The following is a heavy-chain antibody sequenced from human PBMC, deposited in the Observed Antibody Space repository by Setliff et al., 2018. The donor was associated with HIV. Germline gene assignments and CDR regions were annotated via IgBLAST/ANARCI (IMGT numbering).Heavy chain of an antibody. Sequence: ASVKVSCKASGYTFTSYAMHWVRQAPGQRLEWMGWINPNGGGTDYAQKFQGWVTMTRDTSISTACMELSRLRSDDTAVYYCARGLRAELSKGYYFDYWGQGTLVTVSS. V-gene: IGHV1-2*04. CDR2: INPNGGGT. J-gene: IGHJ4*02. D-gene: IGHD3-16*02. CDR1: GYTFTSYA. CDR3: ARGLRAELSKGYYFDY.